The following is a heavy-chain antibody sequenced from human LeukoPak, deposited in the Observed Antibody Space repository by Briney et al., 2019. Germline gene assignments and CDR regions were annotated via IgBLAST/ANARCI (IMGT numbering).Heavy chain of an antibody. Sequence: PGRSLRLSCAASGFTFSSYAMHWVRQAPGKGLEWVAVISYDGSNKYYAGSVKGRFTISRDNSKNTLYLQMNSLRAEDTAVYYCARARYCSSTSCYPSYYYYYYYMDVWGKGTTVTVSS. J-gene: IGHJ6*03. CDR3: ARARYCSSTSCYPSYYYYYYYMDV. D-gene: IGHD2-2*01. V-gene: IGHV3-30*01. CDR1: GFTFSSYA. CDR2: ISYDGSNK.